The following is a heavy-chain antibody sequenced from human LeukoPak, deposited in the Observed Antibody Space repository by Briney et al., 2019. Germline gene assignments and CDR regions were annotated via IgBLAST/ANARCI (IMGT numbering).Heavy chain of an antibody. Sequence: GSLRLSCAASGFTFSGYSMNWVRQAPGKGLEWVSSISSSSSYIYYADSVKGRFTISRDNAKNSLYLQMNSLRAEDTAVYYCAVTTADDAFDIWGQGTMVTVSS. D-gene: IGHD4-17*01. J-gene: IGHJ3*02. CDR1: GFTFSGYS. CDR3: AVTTADDAFDI. CDR2: ISSSSSYI. V-gene: IGHV3-21*01.